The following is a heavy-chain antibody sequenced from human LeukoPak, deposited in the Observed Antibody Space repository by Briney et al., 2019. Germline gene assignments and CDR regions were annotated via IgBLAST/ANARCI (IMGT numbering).Heavy chain of an antibody. D-gene: IGHD6-19*01. V-gene: IGHV3-9*03. CDR1: GFTFDDYA. Sequence: AGGSLRLSCAASGFTFDDYAMHWVRQAPGKGLEWVSGISWNSGSIGYADSVKGRFTISRDNAKNSLYLQMNSLRAEDMALYYCAKDGGSGLDYWGQGTLVTVSS. J-gene: IGHJ4*02. CDR2: ISWNSGSI. CDR3: AKDGGSGLDY.